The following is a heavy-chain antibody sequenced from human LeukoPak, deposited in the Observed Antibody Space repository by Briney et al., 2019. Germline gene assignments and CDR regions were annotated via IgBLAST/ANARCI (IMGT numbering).Heavy chain of an antibody. J-gene: IGHJ4*02. V-gene: IGHV3-23*01. CDR3: AKIRDYRTFFDY. CDR1: GFTFSSYS. CDR2: ISGSGGST. Sequence: GGSLRLSCAASGFTFSSYSMNWVRQAPGKGLEWVSAISGSGGSTYYADSVKGRFTISRDNSKNTLYLQMNSLRAEDTAVYYCAKIRDYRTFFDYWGQGTLVTVSS. D-gene: IGHD4-11*01.